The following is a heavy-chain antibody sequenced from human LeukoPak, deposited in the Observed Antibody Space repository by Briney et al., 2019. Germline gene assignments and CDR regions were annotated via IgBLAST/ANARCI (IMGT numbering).Heavy chain of an antibody. CDR3: ARDGTGSYYDFWGGFDY. CDR1: GFTFYDYG. Sequence: PGGALRLSCAASGFTFYDYGMSWVRPAPGKGLEWVSGINWNGGSTGYAASVKGRFTISRDNAKNSLYLQMNSLRAEDTALYYCARDGTGSYYDFWGGFDYWGQGTLVTVSS. J-gene: IGHJ4*02. V-gene: IGHV3-20*04. D-gene: IGHD3-3*01. CDR2: INWNGGST.